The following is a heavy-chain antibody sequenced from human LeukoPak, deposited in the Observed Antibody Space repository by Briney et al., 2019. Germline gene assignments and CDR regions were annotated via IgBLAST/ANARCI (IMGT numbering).Heavy chain of an antibody. Sequence: ASVKVSCKASGGTFSSYAISWVRQAPGQGLEWMGGIIPIFGTANYAQKFQGRVTITADKSTSTAYMELSSLRSEDTAVYYCAREGSYSSSWYGLGYWGQGTLVTVSS. D-gene: IGHD6-13*01. CDR2: IIPIFGTA. CDR3: AREGSYSSSWYGLGY. J-gene: IGHJ4*02. V-gene: IGHV1-69*06. CDR1: GGTFSSYA.